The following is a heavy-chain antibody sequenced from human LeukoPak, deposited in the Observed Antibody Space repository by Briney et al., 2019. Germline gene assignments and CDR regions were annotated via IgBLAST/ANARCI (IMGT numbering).Heavy chain of an antibody. CDR1: GFTFSSYA. J-gene: IGHJ4*02. Sequence: GGSLRLSCAASGFTFSSYAMSWVRQAPGKGLEWVSAISGSGGSTYYADSVKGRFTISRDNSKNTLYLQMNSLRAEDTAVYYCAKGGGGYSGYDWAHFDYWGQGTLVTVSS. V-gene: IGHV3-23*01. CDR2: ISGSGGST. D-gene: IGHD5-12*01. CDR3: AKGGGGYSGYDWAHFDY.